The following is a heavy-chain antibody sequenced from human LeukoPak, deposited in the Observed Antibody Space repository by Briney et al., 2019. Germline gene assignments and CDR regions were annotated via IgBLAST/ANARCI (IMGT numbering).Heavy chain of an antibody. CDR3: ARGRNGYNSEPFDS. D-gene: IGHD5-24*01. CDR1: GLSFSSYA. J-gene: IGHJ4*02. V-gene: IGHV3-30*03. CDR2: ISHDGSNT. Sequence: GGSLRLSCAASGLSFSSYAMHWVRQAPGKGLEWVAVISHDGSNTYYVDSVKGRFTISRDNFKKTLQLQINSLRAEDTAVYYCARGRNGYNSEPFDSWGQGTLVTVSS.